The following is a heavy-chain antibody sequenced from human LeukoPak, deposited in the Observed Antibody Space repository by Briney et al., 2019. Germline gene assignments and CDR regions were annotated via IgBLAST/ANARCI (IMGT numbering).Heavy chain of an antibody. J-gene: IGHJ4*02. CDR1: GGSFSAYY. V-gene: IGHV4-34*01. Sequence: SETLSLTCAVYGGSFSAYYCSWIRQPPGKGLGCIGEINHSGSTNYNPSRKSRVAISVDTSRNQFSLRLSSVTAADTAVYYCARGQRITMTDWGQGTLVTVSS. CDR3: ARGQRITMTD. CDR2: INHSGST. D-gene: IGHD3-22*01.